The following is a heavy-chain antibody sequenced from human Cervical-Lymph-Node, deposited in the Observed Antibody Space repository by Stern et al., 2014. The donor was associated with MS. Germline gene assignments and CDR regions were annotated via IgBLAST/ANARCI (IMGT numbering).Heavy chain of an antibody. D-gene: IGHD1-26*01. J-gene: IGHJ4*02. CDR2: INPSGGST. CDR3: ARVAGTLVVGAALDY. CDR1: GYTFTSYY. Sequence: QLAQSGAEVKKPGASVKASCKASGYTFTSYYMHWVRQAPGQGLEWMGIINPSGGSTSYAQKFQGRVTMTRDTSTSTVYMELSSLRSEDTAVYYCARVAGTLVVGAALDYWGQGTLVTVSS. V-gene: IGHV1-46*01.